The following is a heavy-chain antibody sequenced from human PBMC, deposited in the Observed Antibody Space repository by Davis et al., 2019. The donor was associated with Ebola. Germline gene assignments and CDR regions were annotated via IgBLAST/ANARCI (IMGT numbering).Heavy chain of an antibody. J-gene: IGHJ4*02. D-gene: IGHD6-19*01. CDR1: GGSISSYY. Sequence: MPSETLSLTCTVSGGSISSYYWSWIRQPPGKGPEWIAFIYYSGTTNYNPSLKSRVTISLDTSKNEFSLRLSSVTAADTAVYYCARLSSTGHLDYWGQGTLVTVSS. CDR2: IYYSGTT. CDR3: ARLSSTGHLDY. V-gene: IGHV4-59*08.